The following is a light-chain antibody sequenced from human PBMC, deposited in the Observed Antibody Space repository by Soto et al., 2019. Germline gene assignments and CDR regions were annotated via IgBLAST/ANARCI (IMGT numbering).Light chain of an antibody. CDR3: GSWDSSLSAYV. Sequence: QSVMTQPPSVSAAPGQKVTISCSGSSSNIGGNSVSWYQQLPGTAPKLLIYDDDKRPSGIPDRFSGSKSGTSATLGITGFRTGDEADYYCGSWDSSLSAYVFGTATKLTVL. CDR2: DDD. V-gene: IGLV1-51*01. J-gene: IGLJ1*01. CDR1: SSNIGGNS.